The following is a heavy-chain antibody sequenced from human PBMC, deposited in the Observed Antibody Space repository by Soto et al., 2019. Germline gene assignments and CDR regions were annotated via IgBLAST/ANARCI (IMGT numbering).Heavy chain of an antibody. D-gene: IGHD3-3*02. CDR3: AKAPHFWSGYDPFDY. Sequence: EVQLLESGGGLVQPGGSLRLSCAASGFTFSSYAMSWVRQAPGKGLEWVSAISGSGGSTYYADSVKGRFTISRDNSKNTLYLQMNCLRAEATAVYYCAKAPHFWSGYDPFDYWGQGTLVTVSS. J-gene: IGHJ4*02. CDR1: GFTFSSYA. V-gene: IGHV3-23*01. CDR2: ISGSGGST.